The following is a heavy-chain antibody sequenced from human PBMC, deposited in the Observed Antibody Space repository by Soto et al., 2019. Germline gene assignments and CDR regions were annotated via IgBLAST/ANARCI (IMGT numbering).Heavy chain of an antibody. CDR3: ARHGSF. CDR2: IYYSGET. D-gene: IGHD3-16*02. J-gene: IGHJ1*01. Sequence: SYYWGWIRQTPAKGLEWIGTIYYSGETFYNPSLKSRVTISIDTSKNHFSLNLTSVTAADTAIYYCARHGSFWGQGALVTVSS. CDR1: SYY. V-gene: IGHV4-39*01.